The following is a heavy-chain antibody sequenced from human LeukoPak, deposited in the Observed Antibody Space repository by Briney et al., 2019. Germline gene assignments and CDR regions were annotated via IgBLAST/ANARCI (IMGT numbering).Heavy chain of an antibody. D-gene: IGHD2-21*02. CDR2: MSGSGGST. CDR1: GFTFSSHA. J-gene: IGHJ4*02. Sequence: GGSLRLSCAGSGFTFSSHAMSWVRQAPGKGLEWVSAMSGSGGSTYYADSVKGRFTISRDNSKNTLYLQMNGLRAEDTAVYYCAKWGCSGSDCYPFDYWGQGTLVTVSS. CDR3: AKWGCSGSDCYPFDY. V-gene: IGHV3-23*01.